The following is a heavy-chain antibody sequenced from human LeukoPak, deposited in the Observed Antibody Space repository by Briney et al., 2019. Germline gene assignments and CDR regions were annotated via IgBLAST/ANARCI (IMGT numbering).Heavy chain of an antibody. CDR3: AREINDYSNWFDP. V-gene: IGHV3-66*01. CDR2: IYSGGST. D-gene: IGHD4-4*01. CDR1: GFTVSSNY. Sequence: GGSLRLSCAASGFTVSSNYMSWVRQAPGKGLEWVSVIYSGGSTYYADSVKGRFTISRDNSKNTLYPQMNSLRAEDTAVYYCAREINDYSNWFDPWGQGTLVTVSS. J-gene: IGHJ5*02.